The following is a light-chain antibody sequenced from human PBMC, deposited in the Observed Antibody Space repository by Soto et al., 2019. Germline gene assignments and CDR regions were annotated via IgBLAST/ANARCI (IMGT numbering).Light chain of an antibody. V-gene: IGLV2-14*01. CDR2: EVS. CDR3: SSYTSSTPYVV. CDR1: SSDIGGYNY. Sequence: QSVLTQPASVSGSPGQSITISCTGTSSDIGGYNYVSWYQQHPGKAPKLMIYEVSNRPSGVSNRFSGSKSGNTASLTISGLQAEDAADYYCSSYTSSTPYVVFGGGTKLTVL. J-gene: IGLJ2*01.